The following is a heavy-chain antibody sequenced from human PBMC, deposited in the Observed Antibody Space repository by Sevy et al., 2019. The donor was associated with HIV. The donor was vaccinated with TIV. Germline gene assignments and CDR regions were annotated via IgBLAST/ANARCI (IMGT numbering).Heavy chain of an antibody. J-gene: IGHJ5*02. CDR1: GFTFSDDY. D-gene: IGHD2-15*01. V-gene: IGHV3-11*01. CDR3: AKSGRSGGTCAYS. CDR2: ISSCGSSI. Sequence: GGSLRLSCAASGFTFSDDYMSWIRQAPGKGLEWVSHISSCGSSIYYADSVKGRFTISRDNAKNSLYLQMNSLRAEDTAVYYCAKSGRSGGTCAYSWGQGTLVTVSS.